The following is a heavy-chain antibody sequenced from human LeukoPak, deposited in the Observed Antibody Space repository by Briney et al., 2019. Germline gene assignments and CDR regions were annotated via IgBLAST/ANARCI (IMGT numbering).Heavy chain of an antibody. V-gene: IGHV4-61*02. D-gene: IGHD2-15*01. CDR3: ARNSCSGGSCYDNRGYFDY. CDR1: GDSISSGSYY. J-gene: IGHJ4*02. CDR2: IYTSGST. Sequence: PSETLSLTCTVSGDSISSGSYYWSWIRQPAGKGLEWIGRIYTSGSTNYNPSLKSRVTISVDTSKNQFSLKLSSVTAADTAVYFCARNSCSGGSCYDNRGYFDYWGQGTLVTVSS.